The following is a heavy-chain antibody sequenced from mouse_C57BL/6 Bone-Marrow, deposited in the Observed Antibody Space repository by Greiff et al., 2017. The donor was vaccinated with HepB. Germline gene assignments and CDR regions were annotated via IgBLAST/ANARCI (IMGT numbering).Heavy chain of an antibody. CDR1: GYTFTSYW. J-gene: IGHJ2*01. CDR2: IYPGSGST. CDR3: ATDSSGLYLDY. V-gene: IGHV1-55*01. D-gene: IGHD3-2*02. Sequence: QVKLQQSGAELVKPGASVKMSCKASGYTFTSYWITWVKQRPGQGLEWIGDIYPGSGSTNYNEKFKSKATLTVDTSSSTAYMQLSSLTSEDSAVYYCATDSSGLYLDYWGQGTTLTVSS.